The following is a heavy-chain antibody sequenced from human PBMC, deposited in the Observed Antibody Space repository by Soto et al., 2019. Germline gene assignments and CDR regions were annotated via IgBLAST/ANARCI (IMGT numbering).Heavy chain of an antibody. D-gene: IGHD5-12*01. V-gene: IGHV4-59*01. CDR3: ASSELATLRDTEYFHH. CDR1: NDSIRRYY. J-gene: IGHJ1*01. Sequence: QVQLQESGPGLVKPSETLSLTCTVSNDSIRRYYWSWIRQPPGRGLEWIGYAFHTGGTNYNPSLKSRVTISVDSSTSQFALKLTSVTAADTAVYFCASSELATLRDTEYFHHWGQGTLVTVSS. CDR2: AFHTGGT.